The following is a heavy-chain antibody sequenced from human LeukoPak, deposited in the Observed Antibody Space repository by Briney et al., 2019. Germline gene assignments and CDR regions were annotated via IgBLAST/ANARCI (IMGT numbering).Heavy chain of an antibody. V-gene: IGHV3-74*01. D-gene: IGHD3-9*01. Sequence: GGSLRLSCAAPDFHFNNQWVHWVRQAPGKGLVWVSRINPEKTTTDYADSVKGRFTISRDNAKNTVYLQMNSLRADDTAVYHCARDMTGERDYWGQGTLVTVSS. CDR2: INPEKTTT. CDR1: DFHFNNQW. J-gene: IGHJ4*02. CDR3: ARDMTGERDY.